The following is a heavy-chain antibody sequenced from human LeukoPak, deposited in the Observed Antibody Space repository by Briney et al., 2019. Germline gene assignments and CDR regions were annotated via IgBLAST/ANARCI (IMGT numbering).Heavy chain of an antibody. CDR3: ARDGDGIVGASSIDY. CDR2: IKQDGSEK. CDR1: GFTFSSYS. V-gene: IGHV3-7*01. Sequence: GGSLRLSCAASGFTFSSYSMSWVRQAPGKGLEWVANIKQDGSEKYYVDSVKGRFTISRDNAKNSLYLQMNNLRVEDTAVYYCARDGDGIVGASSIDYWGQGTLVTVSS. D-gene: IGHD1-26*01. J-gene: IGHJ4*02.